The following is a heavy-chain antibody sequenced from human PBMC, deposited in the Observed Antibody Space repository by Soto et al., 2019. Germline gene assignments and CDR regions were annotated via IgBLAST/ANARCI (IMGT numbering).Heavy chain of an antibody. J-gene: IGHJ5*02. D-gene: IGHD3-9*01. CDR1: GSSLRSGAFY. CDR3: ARDWGDYDISTGYSKDNWFDP. V-gene: IGHV4-61*08. Sequence: PSETLSLTCTVCGSSLRSGAFYWRWVRQQPGKGLEWIGYIYYSGSTNYYPSLKSRVTISVDTSTNQFSLKLSSVTAADTAVYYCARDWGDYDISTGYSKDNWFDPWGQGTLVTVSS. CDR2: IYYSGST.